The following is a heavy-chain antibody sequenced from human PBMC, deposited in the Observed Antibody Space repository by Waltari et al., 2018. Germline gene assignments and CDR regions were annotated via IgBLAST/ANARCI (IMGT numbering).Heavy chain of an antibody. V-gene: IGHV3-23*01. Sequence: EVQLLESGGGLVQPGGSLRLSCAASGFTFSSYAMSWVRQAPGKGLEWVSVISGSGGSTYYADSVKGRLTISRDNSKNTLYLQMNSLRAEDTAVYYCAKDGDCSGGSCYSGDYYYYYGMDVWGQGTTVTVSS. J-gene: IGHJ6*02. D-gene: IGHD2-15*01. CDR2: ISGSGGST. CDR1: GFTFSSYA. CDR3: AKDGDCSGGSCYSGDYYYYYGMDV.